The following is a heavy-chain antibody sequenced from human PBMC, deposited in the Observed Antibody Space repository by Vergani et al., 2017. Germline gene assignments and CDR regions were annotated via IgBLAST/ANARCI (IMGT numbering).Heavy chain of an antibody. V-gene: IGHV4-34*01. CDR3: ARVXAYSGSYLGFGAGCMDV. Sequence: QVQLQQWGAGLLKPSETLSLTCAVYGGSFSGYYWSWIRQPPGKGLEWIGEINHSGSTNYNPSLKSRVTISVDTSKNQFSLKLSSVTAADTAVYYCARVXAYSGSYLGFGAGCMDVWGKGTTVTVSS. CDR1: GGSFSGYY. CDR2: INHSGST. J-gene: IGHJ6*03. D-gene: IGHD1-26*01.